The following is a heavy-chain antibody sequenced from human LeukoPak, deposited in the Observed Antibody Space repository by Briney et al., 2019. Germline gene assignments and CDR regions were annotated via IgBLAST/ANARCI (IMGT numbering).Heavy chain of an antibody. CDR3: ARHRYYGSGSYSLNWLDP. CDR2: IYYSETT. D-gene: IGHD3-10*01. V-gene: IGHV4-39*01. Sequence: SETLSLTCTVSGGSISSSSYYWGWIRQPPGKGLEWIGSIYYSETTYYKPSLKSRVTISVGTSKNQFSLKLSSVTAADTAVYYCARHRYYGSGSYSLNWLDPWGQGTLVTVS. CDR1: GGSISSSSYY. J-gene: IGHJ5*02.